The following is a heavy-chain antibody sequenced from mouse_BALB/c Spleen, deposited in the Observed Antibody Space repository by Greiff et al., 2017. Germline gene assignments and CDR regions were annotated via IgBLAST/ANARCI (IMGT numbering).Heavy chain of an antibody. CDR2: IDTANGNT. V-gene: IGHV14-3*02. CDR3: ASEVRGMDY. Sequence: EVQLQQSGAELVKPGASVKFSCTASGFNITDTYMHWVKQRPEQGLEWIGRIDTANGNTKYDPKFQGKATITADTSSNTAYLQLSSLTSEDTAVYYWASEVRGMDYWGQGTLVTVSA. J-gene: IGHJ3*01. D-gene: IGHD2-14*01. CDR1: GFNITDTY.